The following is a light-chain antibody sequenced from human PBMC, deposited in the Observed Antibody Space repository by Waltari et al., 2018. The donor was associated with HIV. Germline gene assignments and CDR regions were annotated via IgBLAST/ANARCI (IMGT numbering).Light chain of an antibody. J-gene: IGLJ6*01. V-gene: IGLV2-14*01. CDR1: TTDFDLHNF. CDR2: GVN. CDR3: TTYTAKDSLL. Sequence: ALTQPASVSGSPGQAVTISCTGTTTDFDLHNFLSFYQQNQGKAPQLLIFGVNYRPSVLSSRFSAAQSGDTSSLTISGLQSGDEADYYCTTYTAKDSLLIGSGTKLTVL.